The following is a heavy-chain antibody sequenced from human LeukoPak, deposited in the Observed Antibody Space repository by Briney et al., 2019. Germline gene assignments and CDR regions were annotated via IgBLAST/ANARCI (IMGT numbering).Heavy chain of an antibody. J-gene: IGHJ4*02. CDR1: GFTVSSNY. V-gene: IGHV3-66*04. D-gene: IGHD6-19*01. CDR2: IYSGGST. Sequence: GGSLSLSCAASGFTVSSNYMSWVRQAPGKGLEWVSVIYSGGSTYYADSVKGRFTISRDNSKNTLYLQMNSLRAEDTAVYYCARHTGYSSGWYGCGQGTLVTVSA. CDR3: ARHTGYSSGWYG.